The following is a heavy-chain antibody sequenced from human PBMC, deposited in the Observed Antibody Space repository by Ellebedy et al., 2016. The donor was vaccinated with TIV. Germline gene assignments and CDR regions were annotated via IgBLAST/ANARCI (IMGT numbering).Heavy chain of an antibody. CDR3: AREATYGYVLVHDS. D-gene: IGHD4-17*01. Sequence: MPGGSLRLSCTVSGGSITTHYWSWIRQPAGKGLEWIGHIYTSESTNYNPSLKSRVTMSADTSKNQFSLKLSSVTAADTAVYYCAREATYGYVLVHDSWGQGTLVTVSS. CDR1: GGSITTHY. J-gene: IGHJ4*02. V-gene: IGHV4-4*07. CDR2: IYTSEST.